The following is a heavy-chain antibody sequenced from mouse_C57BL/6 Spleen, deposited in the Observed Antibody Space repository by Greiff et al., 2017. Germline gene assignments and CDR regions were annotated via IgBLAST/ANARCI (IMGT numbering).Heavy chain of an antibody. CDR3: AREYYGSSYEGAWFAY. Sequence: VQLQQSGPELVKPGDSVKISCKASGYSFTGYFMNWVMQSHGKSLEWIGRINPYNGDTFYNQKFKGKATLTVDKSSSTAHMELRSLTSEDSAVYYCAREYYGSSYEGAWFAYWGQGTLVTVSA. J-gene: IGHJ3*01. CDR2: INPYNGDT. D-gene: IGHD1-1*01. CDR1: GYSFTGYF. V-gene: IGHV1-20*01.